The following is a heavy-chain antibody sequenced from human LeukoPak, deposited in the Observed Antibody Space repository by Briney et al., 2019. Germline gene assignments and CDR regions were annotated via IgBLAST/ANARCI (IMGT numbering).Heavy chain of an antibody. V-gene: IGHV3-21*01. CDR3: RRDMKLQAFDV. CDR1: GFTSSRYS. J-gene: IGHJ3*01. Sequence: PGGSLRLSCAASGFTSSRYSTSWVRQAPGKGLEWVSSISSISSYTYYADSVKGRFTISSDNTNNSLQMLSNSLRAEDAADCYWRRDMKLQAFDVWGQGTMVTVSS. D-gene: IGHD1-1*01. CDR2: ISSISSYT.